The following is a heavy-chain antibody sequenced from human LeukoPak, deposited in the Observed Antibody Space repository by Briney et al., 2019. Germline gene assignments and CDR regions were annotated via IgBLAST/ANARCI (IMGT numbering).Heavy chain of an antibody. CDR3: ARRPAPYYEFWSGYWPDSLDI. CDR2: ISAYNGNT. D-gene: IGHD3-3*01. V-gene: IGHV1-18*01. Sequence: ASVKVSCKASGYTFTSYGISWVRQAPGQGLEWMGWISAYNGNTNYAQKLQGRVTMTTDTSTSTAYMELRSLRSDDTAVYYCARRPAPYYEFWSGYWPDSLDIWGQGTMVTVSS. CDR1: GYTFTSYG. J-gene: IGHJ3*02.